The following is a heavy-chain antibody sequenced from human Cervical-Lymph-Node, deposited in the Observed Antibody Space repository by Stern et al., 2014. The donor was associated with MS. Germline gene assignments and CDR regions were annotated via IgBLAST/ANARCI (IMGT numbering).Heavy chain of an antibody. CDR1: GFTFSSYW. Sequence: EVQLVESGGGLVQPGGSLRLSCAASGFTFSSYWMHWVRQAPGKVLVWVSRIDSDGSGTTYADSVKGRFTISRDNAKNTLYLQMNSLRAEDTAVYYCARAPYYYDTSGYSYSYFDLWGRGTLVTVSS. J-gene: IGHJ2*01. V-gene: IGHV3-74*02. CDR2: IDSDGSGT. D-gene: IGHD3-22*01. CDR3: ARAPYYYDTSGYSYSYFDL.